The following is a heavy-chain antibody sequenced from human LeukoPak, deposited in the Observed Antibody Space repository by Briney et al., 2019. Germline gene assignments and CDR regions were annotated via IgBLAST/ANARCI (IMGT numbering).Heavy chain of an antibody. CDR3: ARFLSGYSYGNFDY. D-gene: IGHD5-18*01. Sequence: PGGSLRLSCAASGFNFSSYWMSWVRQAPGKGLEWVANIEQDGSEKYYVDSVKGRFTISRDNAKNSLYLQMNSLRAEDTAVYYCARFLSGYSYGNFDYWGQGTLVTVSS. J-gene: IGHJ4*02. CDR2: IEQDGSEK. V-gene: IGHV3-7*01. CDR1: GFNFSSYW.